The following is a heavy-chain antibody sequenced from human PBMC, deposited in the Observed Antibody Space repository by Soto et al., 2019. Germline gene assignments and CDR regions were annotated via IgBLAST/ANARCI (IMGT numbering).Heavy chain of an antibody. Sequence: QMQLQESGPGLVKPSQTLSLTCTVSGGSISSGDNCWSWIRQPPGKGLEWIGCISYSGSTYSNSSLKSRSTMSVDTSKNQFSLKLSSVTAADTAVYYCAREGNWFNSNYGFDPWGQGTLVTVSS. V-gene: IGHV4-30-4*01. CDR3: AREGNWFNSNYGFDP. D-gene: IGHD1-7*01. CDR2: ISYSGST. J-gene: IGHJ5*02. CDR1: GGSISSGDNC.